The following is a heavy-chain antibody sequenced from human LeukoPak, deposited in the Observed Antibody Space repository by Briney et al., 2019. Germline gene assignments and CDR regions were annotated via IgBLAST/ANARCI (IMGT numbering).Heavy chain of an antibody. CDR3: TAKDN. J-gene: IGHJ4*02. Sequence: GGSLKLSCAASGFAFNTYWMHWVRQVPGEGLVWVSHINPDGSTINYADFVKGRFTISRDNAKNTLWLQMDGLRADDSAVYFCTAKDNWGRGTMVTVSS. D-gene: IGHD2-21*02. V-gene: IGHV3-74*01. CDR1: GFAFNTYW. CDR2: INPDGSTI.